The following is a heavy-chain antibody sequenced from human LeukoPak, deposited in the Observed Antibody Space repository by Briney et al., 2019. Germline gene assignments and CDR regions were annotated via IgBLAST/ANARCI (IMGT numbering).Heavy chain of an antibody. CDR1: GFTFSTYT. CDR3: AREVIPRGSGGYYGMDV. J-gene: IGHJ6*02. V-gene: IGHV3-48*01. CDR2: ISSSSRII. Sequence: GGSLKLSCAASGFTFSTYTLNWVRQAPGKGLEWISYISSSSRIIYYADSVKGRFTISRDNAKNSLYLQMNSLRAEDTAVYYCAREVIPRGSGGYYGMDVWGQGTTVTVSS. D-gene: IGHD3-10*01.